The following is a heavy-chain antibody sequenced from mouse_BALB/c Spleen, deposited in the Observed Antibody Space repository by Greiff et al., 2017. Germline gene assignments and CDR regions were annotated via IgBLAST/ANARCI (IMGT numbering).Heavy chain of an antibody. J-gene: IGHJ2*01. CDR3: ARSLITTATSYFDY. D-gene: IGHD1-2*01. CDR2: IDPENGNT. V-gene: IGHV14-1*02. CDR1: GFNIKDYY. Sequence: EVQLVESGAELVRPGALVKLSCKASGFNIKDYYMHWVKQRPEQGLEWIGWIDPENGNTIYDPKFQGKASITADTSSNTAYLQLSSLTSEDTAVYYCARSLITTATSYFDYWGQGTTLTVSS.